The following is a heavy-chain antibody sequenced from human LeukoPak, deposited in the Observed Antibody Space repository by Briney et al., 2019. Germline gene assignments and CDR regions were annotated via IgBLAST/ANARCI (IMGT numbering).Heavy chain of an antibody. J-gene: IGHJ6*02. CDR1: GYTFTGYY. CDR2: INPNSGGT. V-gene: IGHV1-2*02. Sequence: ASVKVSCKASGYTFTGYYMHWVRQAPGQGLEWMGWINPNSGGTNYAQKFQGRVTMTRDTSISTAYMELSRLRSDDTAVYYCARGGAAAGRRYYGMDVWGQGTTVTVSS. D-gene: IGHD6-13*01. CDR3: ARGGAAAGRRYYGMDV.